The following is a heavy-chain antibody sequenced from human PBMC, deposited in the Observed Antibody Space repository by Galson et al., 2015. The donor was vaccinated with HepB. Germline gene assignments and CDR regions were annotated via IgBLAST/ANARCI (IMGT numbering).Heavy chain of an antibody. Sequence: SVKVSCKASGYTFTTYIMHWVRQAPGQRLEWLGWINPGNGITKYSQTFQDRVTITRDTSASTAYMQLINLRSEDTAVYYCARDPWGMGYWGQGTLVTVSS. D-gene: IGHD7-27*01. J-gene: IGHJ4*02. CDR1: GYTFTTYI. CDR3: ARDPWGMGY. V-gene: IGHV1-3*01. CDR2: INPGNGIT.